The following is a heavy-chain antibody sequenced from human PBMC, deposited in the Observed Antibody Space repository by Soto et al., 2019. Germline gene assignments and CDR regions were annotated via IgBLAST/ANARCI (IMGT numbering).Heavy chain of an antibody. CDR2: ITGRADNT. J-gene: IGHJ4*02. Sequence: PVGSLTLSCSASGFTVSRDALSWVRQAPWKAVEWVSVITGRADNTNYADSAKGRFTISRDNSKNTRYLQMNSVRVEDTAAYYCEKGSCESGSCCGEDWGRGIMGTVSS. V-gene: IGHV3-23*01. CDR3: EKGSCESGSCCGED. D-gene: IGHD2-15*01. CDR1: GFTVSRDA.